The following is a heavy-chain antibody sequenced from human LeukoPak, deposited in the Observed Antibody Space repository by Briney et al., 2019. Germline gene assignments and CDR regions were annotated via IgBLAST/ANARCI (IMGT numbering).Heavy chain of an antibody. D-gene: IGHD6-6*01. Sequence: PSETLSLTCTVSGGSISHYYWSWIRQPPGRGLEWIGYIYYSGSTNYNPSLKSRVTISVDTSKNQFSLKLSSVTAADTAVYYCAAYEYSSSSSWFDPWGQGTLVTVSS. CDR2: IYYSGST. CDR3: AAYEYSSSSSWFDP. J-gene: IGHJ5*02. CDR1: GGSISHYY. V-gene: IGHV4-59*01.